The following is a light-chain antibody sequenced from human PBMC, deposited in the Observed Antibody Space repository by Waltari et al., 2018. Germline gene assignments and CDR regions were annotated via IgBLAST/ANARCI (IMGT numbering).Light chain of an antibody. J-gene: IGLJ2*01. CDR3: SSYTSSSIPVV. CDR1: SSDVGGYNY. V-gene: IGLV2-14*03. Sequence: QSALTQPASVSGSPGQSITISCTGTSSDVGGYNYVSWYQQHPGKAPKLMIYDVSNRPSVVSNRFSGSKSGNTASLTSSGLQAEDEADYYCSSYTSSSIPVVFGGGTKLTVL. CDR2: DVS.